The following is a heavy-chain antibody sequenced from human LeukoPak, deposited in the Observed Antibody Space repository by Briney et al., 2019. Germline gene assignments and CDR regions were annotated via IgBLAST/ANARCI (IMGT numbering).Heavy chain of an antibody. V-gene: IGHV3-23*01. CDR3: ANEGPNCDY. D-gene: IGHD2-8*01. CDR2: ITSSGSQT. Sequence: RGSLRLSCAASGFTFSTYAISWVRQAPGKGLEWVSLITSSGSQTYYTDSVKGRFTISRDNSKSTLYLEMNSLRAEDTAVYYCANEGPNCDYWGQGTLVTVSS. J-gene: IGHJ4*02. CDR1: GFTFSTYA.